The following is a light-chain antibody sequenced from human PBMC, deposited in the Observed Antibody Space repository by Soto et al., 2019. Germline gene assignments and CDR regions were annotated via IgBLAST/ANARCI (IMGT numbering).Light chain of an antibody. J-gene: IGLJ3*02. Sequence: QSALTQPPSASGSPGQSVTISCTGTSSDVGGYNYVSWYQQHPGKAPKLMIHEVSKRPSGVPDRFSGSKSGNTASLTVSGLQAEYEAEYYCSSYAGSNKLVFGGGTKLTVL. CDR3: SSYAGSNKLV. CDR1: SSDVGGYNY. CDR2: EVS. V-gene: IGLV2-8*01.